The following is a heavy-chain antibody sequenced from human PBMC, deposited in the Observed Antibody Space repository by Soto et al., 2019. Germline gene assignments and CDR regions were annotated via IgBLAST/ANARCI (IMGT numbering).Heavy chain of an antibody. CDR2: INPNSGGT. CDR3: ARSFFLGWFGELRGRNWFDP. CDR1: GYTFTGYY. V-gene: IGHV1-2*04. D-gene: IGHD3-10*01. Sequence: ASVKVSCKASGYTFTGYYMHWVRQAPGQGLEWMGWINPNSGGTNYAQKFQGWVTMTRDTSISTAYMELSRLRSDDTAVYYCARSFFLGWFGELRGRNWFDPWGQGTLVTVSS. J-gene: IGHJ5*02.